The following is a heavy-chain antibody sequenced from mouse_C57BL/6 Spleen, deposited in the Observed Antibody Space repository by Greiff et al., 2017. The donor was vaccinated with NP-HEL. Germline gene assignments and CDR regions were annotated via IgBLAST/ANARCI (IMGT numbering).Heavy chain of an antibody. CDR2: IDPSDSET. CDR3: ARGLYYAMDY. J-gene: IGHJ4*01. V-gene: IGHV1-52*01. CDR1: GYTFTSYW. Sequence: VKLVESGAELVRPGSSVKLSCKASGYTFTSYWMHWVKQRPIQGLEWIGNIDPSDSETHYNQKFKDKATLTVDKSSSTAYMQLSSPTSEDSAVYYCARGLYYAMDYWGQGTSVTVSS.